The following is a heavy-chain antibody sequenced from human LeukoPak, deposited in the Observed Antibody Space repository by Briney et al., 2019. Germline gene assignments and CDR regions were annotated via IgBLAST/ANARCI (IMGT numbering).Heavy chain of an antibody. CDR2: INPNSGGT. D-gene: IGHD2-2*01. CDR3: ARAPATAAASPLDY. V-gene: IGHV1-2*02. CDR1: GYTFTGYY. J-gene: IGHJ4*02. Sequence: ASVKVSCKASGYTFTGYYMHWVRPAPGQGLEWMGWINPNSGGTNYAQKFQGRVTMTRDTSISTAYMELSRLRSDDTAVYYCARAPATAAASPLDYWGQGTLVTVSS.